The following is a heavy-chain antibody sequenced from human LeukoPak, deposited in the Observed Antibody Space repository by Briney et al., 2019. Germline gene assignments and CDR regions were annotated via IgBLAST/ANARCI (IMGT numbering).Heavy chain of an antibody. V-gene: IGHV3-23*01. J-gene: IGHJ5*02. CDR2: ISGSGDNT. CDR1: GFTSSSYV. D-gene: IGHD4/OR15-4a*01. CDR3: VKGRGTMVTSAAKS. Sequence: QPGGSLSLSCAASGFTSSSYVMSWVRQAPGKGLEWVSSISGSGDNTCYADSVKDRFSISRDNSKTTVSLQMNSLRAEDTAVYYCVKGRGTMVTSAAKSLGRRTMVTVSS.